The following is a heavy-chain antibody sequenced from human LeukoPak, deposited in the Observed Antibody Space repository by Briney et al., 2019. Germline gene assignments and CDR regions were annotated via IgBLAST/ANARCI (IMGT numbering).Heavy chain of an antibody. CDR3: ATAGGSGWLTDY. CDR2: IIPIFGTA. Sequence: GASLKVSCKASGYTFTGYHIHWVRQAPGQGLEWMGGIIPIFGTANYAQKFQGRVTITADESTSTAYMELSSLRSEDTAVYYCATAGGSGWLTDYWGQGTLVTVSS. CDR1: GYTFTGYH. J-gene: IGHJ4*02. D-gene: IGHD6-19*01. V-gene: IGHV1-69*13.